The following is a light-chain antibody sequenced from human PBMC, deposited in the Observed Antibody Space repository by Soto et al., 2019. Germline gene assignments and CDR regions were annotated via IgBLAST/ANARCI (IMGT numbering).Light chain of an antibody. Sequence: QSALTQPRSVSGSPGQSVTISCTGTSSDIGGYSYVSWYQQHPGKAPKLMIHDVSKRPSGVPDRFSGSKSGNTASLTISGLQAEDEADYYCCSYAGSYTLIFGGGTKVTVL. CDR3: CSYAGSYTLI. CDR2: DVS. V-gene: IGLV2-11*01. J-gene: IGLJ2*01. CDR1: SSDIGGYSY.